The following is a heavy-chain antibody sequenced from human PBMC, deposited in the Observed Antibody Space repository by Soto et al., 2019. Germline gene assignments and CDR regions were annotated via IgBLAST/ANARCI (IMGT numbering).Heavy chain of an antibody. CDR1: GFTFTSSA. CDR2: IVVGSGNT. V-gene: IGHV1-58*01. D-gene: IGHD3-10*01. Sequence: ASVKVSCKASGFTFTSSAVQWVRQARGQRLEWIGWIVVGSGNTNYAQKFQERVTITRDMSTSTAYMELSSLRSEDTAVYYCAAPRGMVRGFILYYYRREVWRQETTFTV. CDR3: AAPRGMVRGFILYYYRREV. J-gene: IGHJ6*02.